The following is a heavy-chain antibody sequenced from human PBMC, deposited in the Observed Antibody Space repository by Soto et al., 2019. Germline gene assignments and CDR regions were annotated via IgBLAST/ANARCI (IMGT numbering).Heavy chain of an antibody. CDR1: GFSLNTFS. CDR2: ISSSSGTI. CDR3: ARDDRGVPVVSGGVGNTTLYYGMGV. Sequence: EVKLVESGGGLVPPGGSLRLSCTASGFSLNTFSMNWVRQAPGKGLVWISYISSSSGTIYYTDSVKGRFTISRDNVKNSLYLEMNSLKDEDTAIYYCARDDRGVPVVSGGVGNTTLYYGMGVWGQGTTVIVSS. V-gene: IGHV3-48*02. J-gene: IGHJ6*02. D-gene: IGHD2-21*01.